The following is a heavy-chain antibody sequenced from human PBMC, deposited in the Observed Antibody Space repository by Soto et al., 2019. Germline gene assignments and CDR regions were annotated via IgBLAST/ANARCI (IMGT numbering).Heavy chain of an antibody. CDR2: INPNSGGT. J-gene: IGHJ4*02. Sequence: ASVKGSCKASGYTFTGYYMHWVRQAPGQGLEWMGWINPNSGGTNYAQKFQGWVTMTRDTSISTAYMELSRLRSDDTAVYYCARERSDSSGYYVVSFDYWGQGTLVTVSS. D-gene: IGHD3-22*01. CDR1: GYTFTGYY. V-gene: IGHV1-2*04. CDR3: ARERSDSSGYYVVSFDY.